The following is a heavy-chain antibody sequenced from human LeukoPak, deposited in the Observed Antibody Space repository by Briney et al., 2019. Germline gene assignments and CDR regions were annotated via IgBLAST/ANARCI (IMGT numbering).Heavy chain of an antibody. CDR2: ISGSGGST. J-gene: IGHJ4*01. Sequence: GGSLRLSCAASGFTFTNAWMSWVRQAPGKGLEWVSAISGSGGSTYYADSVKGRFTISRDNSKNTLYLQMNSLRAEDTAVYYCAKDPWHILTGYYEFFDYWGQGTLVTVSS. CDR1: GFTFTNAW. V-gene: IGHV3-23*01. CDR3: AKDPWHILTGYYEFFDY. D-gene: IGHD3-9*01.